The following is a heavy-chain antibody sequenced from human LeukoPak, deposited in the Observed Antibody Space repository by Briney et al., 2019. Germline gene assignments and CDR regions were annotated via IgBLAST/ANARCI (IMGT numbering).Heavy chain of an antibody. CDR1: GSDFTTNY. CDR3: AKGYCTGASCYVLDS. D-gene: IGHD2-15*01. V-gene: IGHV1-46*01. Sequence: RPGASVKVSCKASGSDFTTNYIHWVRPAPGQGLEWMGTINPSGSSTTYGQRFRGRVTMTRDTSTATVYMDLGSLTSEDTAIYYCAKGYCTGASCYVLDSWGQGTLVTVSS. J-gene: IGHJ4*02. CDR2: INPSGSST.